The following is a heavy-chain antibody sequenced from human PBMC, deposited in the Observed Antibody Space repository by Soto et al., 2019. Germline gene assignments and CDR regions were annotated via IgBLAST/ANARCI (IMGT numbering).Heavy chain of an antibody. V-gene: IGHV5-10-1*01. D-gene: IGHD6-13*01. CDR2: IDPSDSYT. Sequence: PGESLKISCNGSGYSFTSYWISWVRQMPGKGLEWMGRIDPSDSYTNYSPSFQGHVTISADKSISTAYLQWSSLKASDTAMYYCARIAAAYYYYYGMDVWGQGTTVTVSS. CDR1: GYSFTSYW. CDR3: ARIAAAYYYYYGMDV. J-gene: IGHJ6*02.